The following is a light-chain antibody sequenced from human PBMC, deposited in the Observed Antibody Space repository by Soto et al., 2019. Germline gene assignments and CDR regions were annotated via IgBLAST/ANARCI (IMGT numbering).Light chain of an antibody. CDR1: QTVLYRSNNMNY. Sequence: DIVMTQSPDSLAVSLGERATVNCKSSQTVLYRSNNMNYLSWYQQKPGQPPKLLIYWASTRESGVPDRFSGSGSGTDFTLTISSLQAEDVAVYYCQQYYSTPITFGQGTRLEIK. V-gene: IGKV4-1*01. CDR3: QQYYSTPIT. CDR2: WAS. J-gene: IGKJ5*01.